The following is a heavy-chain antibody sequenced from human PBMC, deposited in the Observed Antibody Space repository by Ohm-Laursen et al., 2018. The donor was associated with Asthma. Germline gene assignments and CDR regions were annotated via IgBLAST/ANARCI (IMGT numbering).Heavy chain of an antibody. Sequence: SLRLSCSASGFTFSDYYMSWIRQAPGKGLEWVSYISSSGSTIYYADSVKGRFTISRDNAKNSLYLQMNSLRTEDTAVYYCVREAPGSSWNFDYWGQGTLVSVSA. V-gene: IGHV3-11*04. CDR3: VREAPGSSWNFDY. CDR2: ISSSGSTI. J-gene: IGHJ4*02. D-gene: IGHD6-13*01. CDR1: GFTFSDYY.